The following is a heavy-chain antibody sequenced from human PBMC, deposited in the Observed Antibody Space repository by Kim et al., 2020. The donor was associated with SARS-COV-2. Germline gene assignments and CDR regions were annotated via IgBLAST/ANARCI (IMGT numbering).Heavy chain of an antibody. V-gene: IGHV4-59*01. CDR2: IYYSGIT. CDR1: GVSIDTYY. D-gene: IGHD1-26*01. Sequence: SETLSLTCTVSGVSIDTYYWSWIRQPPGKGLECMGYIYYSGITNYNPSLGRRVTMSVDTSKNQFSLKLSSVTAADTGVYYCTTTTREPVDWGQGTLVTVS. J-gene: IGHJ4*02. CDR3: TTTTREPVD.